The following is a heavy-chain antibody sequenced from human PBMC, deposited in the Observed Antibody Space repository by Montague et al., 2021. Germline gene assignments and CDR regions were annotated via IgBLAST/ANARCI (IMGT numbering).Heavy chain of an antibody. V-gene: IGHV4-59*08. J-gene: IGHJ4*02. D-gene: IGHD3-22*01. Sequence: SETLSLTCTVSGGSLGSYYWSWIRQPPGKGPEYVGYINYSGSTAYNPSLKRRVTISLDTSRNQFSLTLTSVTAADTAVFHCVRHYDSAAPRFDYWGQGILVTVSS. CDR3: VRHYDSAAPRFDY. CDR1: GGSLGSYY. CDR2: INYSGST.